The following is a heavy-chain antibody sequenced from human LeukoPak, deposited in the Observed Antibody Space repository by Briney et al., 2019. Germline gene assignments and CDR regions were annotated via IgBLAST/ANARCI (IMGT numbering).Heavy chain of an antibody. D-gene: IGHD3-22*01. J-gene: IGHJ4*02. CDR1: GFTFSSYG. V-gene: IGHV3-23*01. Sequence: SGGSLRLSCAASGFTFSSYGMSWVRQAPGKGLEWVSAISGSGGSTYYADSVKGRFTISRDNSKNTLYLQMNSLRAEDTAVYYCAKDVGRITMIRADYWGQGTLVTVSS. CDR3: AKDVGRITMIRADY. CDR2: ISGSGGST.